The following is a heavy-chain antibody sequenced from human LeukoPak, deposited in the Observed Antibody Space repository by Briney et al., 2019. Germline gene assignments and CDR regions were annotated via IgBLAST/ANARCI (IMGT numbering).Heavy chain of an antibody. J-gene: IGHJ5*02. D-gene: IGHD6-13*01. CDR2: IYWNDDK. CDR3: AHRPSIAAAYGNWFDP. CDR1: GFSLSTSGVG. V-gene: IGHV2-5*01. Sequence: SGPTLVNPTQTLTLTCTFSGFSLSTSGVGVGWFRQPPGRALEWLALIYWNDDKRYSPSLKSRLTITKDTSKNQVVHTMTNMDPVDTATYYCAHRPSIAAAYGNWFDPWGQGTLVTVSS.